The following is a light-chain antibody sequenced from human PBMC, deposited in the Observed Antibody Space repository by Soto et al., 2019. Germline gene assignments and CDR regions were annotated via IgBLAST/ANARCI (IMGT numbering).Light chain of an antibody. CDR3: SSFTIRSTLL. V-gene: IGLV2-11*01. CDR2: DVN. Sequence: QSALTQPRSVSGSPGQSVTISCTGTSSDVGGYLHVSWYQHHGDKAPKLILYDVNKRPSGVPDRFSGSKSGNTASLTISGLQAEDEGDYYCSSFTIRSTLLFGGGTKVTVL. CDR1: SSDVGGYLH. J-gene: IGLJ3*02.